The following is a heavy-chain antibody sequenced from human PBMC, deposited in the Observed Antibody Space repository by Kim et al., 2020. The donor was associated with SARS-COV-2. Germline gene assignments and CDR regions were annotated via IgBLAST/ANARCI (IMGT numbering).Heavy chain of an antibody. Sequence: ASVKVSCKASGYTFTGYYMHWVRQAPGQGLEWMGRINSNSGGTNYAQEFHGRVTMTRDTSISTAYMELSRLRADDTAVYYCARDRHTIFGVVMNSVSGAGQYWGQGTLVTVSS. CDR1: GYTFTGYY. J-gene: IGHJ4*02. V-gene: IGHV1-2*02. CDR3: ARDRHTIFGVVMNSVSGAGQY. D-gene: IGHD3-3*01. CDR2: INSNSGGT.